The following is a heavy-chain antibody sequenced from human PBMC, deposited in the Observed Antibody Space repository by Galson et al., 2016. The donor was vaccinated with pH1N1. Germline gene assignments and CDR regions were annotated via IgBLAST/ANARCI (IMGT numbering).Heavy chain of an antibody. Sequence: PALVKPTQTLTLTCTFSGSSLSTSGVGVGWIRQPPGKALEWLALIYWNDDKRYSPSLKSRLTITKDTSKNQVVLTMTNMDPVDTATYYCAHSLYGDYVGWFDPWGQGTLVTVSS. CDR1: GSSLSTSGVG. J-gene: IGHJ5*02. CDR3: AHSLYGDYVGWFDP. V-gene: IGHV2-5*01. D-gene: IGHD4-17*01. CDR2: IYWNDDK.